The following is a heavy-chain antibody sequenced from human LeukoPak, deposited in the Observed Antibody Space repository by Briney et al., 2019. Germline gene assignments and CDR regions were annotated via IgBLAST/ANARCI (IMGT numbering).Heavy chain of an antibody. CDR2: IYYSGST. Sequence: SETLSLTCTVSGGSISSSSYYWGWIRQPPGKGLEWIGNIYYSGSTYYNPSLKSRVTISVDTSKNQFSLKLSSVTAADTAVYYCARGRWYFDYWGQGTLVTVSS. CDR3: ARGRWYFDY. CDR1: GGSISSSSYY. J-gene: IGHJ4*02. V-gene: IGHV4-39*07. D-gene: IGHD2-15*01.